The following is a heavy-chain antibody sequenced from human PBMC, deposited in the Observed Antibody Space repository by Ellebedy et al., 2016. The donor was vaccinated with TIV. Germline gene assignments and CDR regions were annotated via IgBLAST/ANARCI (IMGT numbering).Heavy chain of an antibody. CDR2: IKQDGSER. CDR3: ARDQGWTVAGTTRFDS. V-gene: IGHV3-7*01. J-gene: IGHJ4*02. Sequence: PGGSLRLSCAASGFTFSSYWMSWVRQAPGKGLEWVASIKQDGSERPYVDSVKGLFTISRDNAKNSLYLQVSSLRAEDTAVYYCARDQGWTVAGTTRFDSWGQGTLVTVST. CDR1: GFTFSSYW. D-gene: IGHD6-19*01.